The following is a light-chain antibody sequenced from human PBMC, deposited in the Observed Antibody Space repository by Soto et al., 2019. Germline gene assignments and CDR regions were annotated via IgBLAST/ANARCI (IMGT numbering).Light chain of an antibody. V-gene: IGKV2-28*01. Sequence: IVMTQSPLSLPVTPGEPASISCRSSQSLLHSNGKTYLDWYLQKPGQSPRLLIYLGSNRASGVPDRFSGSGSGIDFTLTISRVEAEDVGVYHCMQALDTRTFDQGTKVEIK. CDR1: QSLLHSNGKTY. J-gene: IGKJ1*01. CDR3: MQALDTRT. CDR2: LGS.